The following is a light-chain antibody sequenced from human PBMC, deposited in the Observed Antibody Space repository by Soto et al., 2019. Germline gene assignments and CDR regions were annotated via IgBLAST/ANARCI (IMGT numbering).Light chain of an antibody. CDR1: SSDVGAYHS. CDR2: DVS. V-gene: IGLV2-14*03. CDR3: SSFTDTGTVM. Sequence: QSALTQPASVSGSPGQSFTISCTGTSSDVGAYHSVSWYQQHPGKAPKLIIFDVSNRPSGVSDRFSGSKSGNTASLTISGLQAEDEADYYCSSFTDTGTVMFGGGTQLNVL. J-gene: IGLJ3*02.